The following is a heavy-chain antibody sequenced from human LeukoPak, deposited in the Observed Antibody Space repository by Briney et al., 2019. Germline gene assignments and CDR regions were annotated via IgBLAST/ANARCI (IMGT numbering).Heavy chain of an antibody. J-gene: IGHJ4*02. Sequence: GGSLRLSCAASGFTFSSYAMSWVRQAPGKGLEWVSAISGSGGSTYYADSVKGRFTISRDNSKNTLYLQMNSLRAEDTAVYYCAKDRHYSNYPRGYFDYWGQGTLVTVSS. CDR3: AKDRHYSNYPRGYFDY. D-gene: IGHD4-11*01. CDR1: GFTFSSYA. CDR2: ISGSGGST. V-gene: IGHV3-23*01.